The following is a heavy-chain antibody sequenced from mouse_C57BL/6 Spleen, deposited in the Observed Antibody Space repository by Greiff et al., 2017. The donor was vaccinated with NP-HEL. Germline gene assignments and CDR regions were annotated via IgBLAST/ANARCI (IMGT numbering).Heavy chain of an antibody. V-gene: IGHV1-42*01. J-gene: IGHJ1*03. CDR1: GYSFTGYY. D-gene: IGHD2-2*01. Sequence: EVQLQESGPELVKPGASVKISCKASGYSFTGYYMNWVKQSPEKSLEWIGEINPSTGGTTYNQKFKAKATLTVDKSSSTAYMQLKSLTSEDSAVYYCARRGVTWYFDVWGTGTTVTVSS. CDR3: ARRGVTWYFDV. CDR2: INPSTGGT.